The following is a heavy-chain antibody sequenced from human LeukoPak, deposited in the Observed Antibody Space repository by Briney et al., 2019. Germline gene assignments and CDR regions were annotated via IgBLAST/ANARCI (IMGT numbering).Heavy chain of an antibody. D-gene: IGHD5-18*01. CDR1: GGTFSSYA. V-gene: IGHV1-69*05. CDR2: IIPIFGTA. CDR3: ARDVPLALQPRLIFDY. J-gene: IGHJ4*02. Sequence: GASVKVSCKASGGTFSSYAISRVRQAPGQGLEWMGGIIPIFGTANYAQKLQGRVTMTTDTSTSTAYMELRSLRSDDTAVYYCARDVPLALQPRLIFDYWGQGTLVTVSS.